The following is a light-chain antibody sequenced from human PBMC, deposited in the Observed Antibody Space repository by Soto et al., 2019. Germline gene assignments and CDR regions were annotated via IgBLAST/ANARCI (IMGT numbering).Light chain of an antibody. CDR1: SGVVGAYKY. J-gene: IGLJ1*01. CDR3: SSYTSSSTYV. CDR2: DVS. V-gene: IGLV2-14*03. Sequence: QSALTQPASVSGSPGQSITISCTGTSGVVGAYKYVSWYQHLPDKVPKLMIYDVSNRPSGVSDRFSGSKSGNTASLTISGLQAEDEADYYCSSYTSSSTYVFGTWTKVTVL.